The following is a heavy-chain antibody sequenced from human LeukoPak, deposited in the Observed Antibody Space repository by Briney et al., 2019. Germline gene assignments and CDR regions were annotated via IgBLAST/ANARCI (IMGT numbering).Heavy chain of an antibody. CDR3: ARPYSGYPDWFDP. CDR2: INQDGSEK. Sequence: GGSLRLSCAASGFTFSSYWMNWVRQAAGKGLEWVANINQDGSEKYYVDSVKGRFTISRDNAKNSLYLQMNSLRAEDTAVNYCARPYSGYPDWFDPWGQGTLVTVSS. D-gene: IGHD5-12*01. CDR1: GFTFSSYW. V-gene: IGHV3-7*01. J-gene: IGHJ5*02.